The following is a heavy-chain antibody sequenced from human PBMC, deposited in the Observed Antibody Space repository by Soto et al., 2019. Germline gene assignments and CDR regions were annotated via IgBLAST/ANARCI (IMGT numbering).Heavy chain of an antibody. CDR2: IFYSGSA. J-gene: IGHJ5*01. CDR1: GGSISNPIYY. V-gene: IGHV4-39*01. D-gene: IGHD3-3*01. Sequence: SETLSLTCSVSGGSISNPIYYWAWIRQPPGKGLEWIGSIFYSGSAYYNPSLKSRVTMSADTSQNQFSLKLSSVTAADTAVYYCAGRTSLTSVEIFSGGLSGYNWVDPWGRGTLVTVSS. CDR3: AGRTSLTSVEIFSGGLSGYNWVDP.